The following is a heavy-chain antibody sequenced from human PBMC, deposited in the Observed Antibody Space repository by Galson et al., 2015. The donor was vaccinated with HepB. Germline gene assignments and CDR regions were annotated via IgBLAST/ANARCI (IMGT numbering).Heavy chain of an antibody. CDR1: GFNFNNYD. Sequence: SLRLSCAGSGFNFNNYDMHWVRQVVGKGLEWVSGIGSGGDTYYADSVKGRFSVSRENAESSLYLQMNSLRAGDTAVYYCARGTSRAGAAYLCQSINFAPLDFWGQGTLVTVSS. V-gene: IGHV3-13*01. CDR3: ARGTSRAGAAYLCQSINFAPLDF. J-gene: IGHJ4*02. CDR2: IGSGGDT. D-gene: IGHD6-6*01.